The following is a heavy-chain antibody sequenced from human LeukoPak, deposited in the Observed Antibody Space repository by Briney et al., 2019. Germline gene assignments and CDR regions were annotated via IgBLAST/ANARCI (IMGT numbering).Heavy chain of an antibody. CDR3: AALLSMGYFDY. V-gene: IGHV1-58*01. Sequence: TSVKGSCKASGFTFTSSAVQWVRQARGQRLEWIGWIVVGSGNTNYAQKFQERVTITRDMSTSTAYMELSSLRSEETAVYYCAALLSMGYFDYWGQGALVTVSS. CDR1: GFTFTSSA. D-gene: IGHD2/OR15-2a*01. CDR2: IVVGSGNT. J-gene: IGHJ4*02.